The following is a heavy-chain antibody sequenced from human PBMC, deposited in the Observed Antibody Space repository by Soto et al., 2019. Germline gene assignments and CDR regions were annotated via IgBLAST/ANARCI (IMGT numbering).Heavy chain of an antibody. J-gene: IGHJ4*02. CDR3: AKGVRDDSVYSAFDY. D-gene: IGHD3-22*01. Sequence: EVQVLESGGDLVQPGGSLRLSCAASGFTFSNYAMSWVRQTPGKGLEWVSLISGSGDITYYADSVKGRFTISRDNSKNTLYLQVTSLRAEDTAVYYCAKGVRDDSVYSAFDYWGQGTLVTVSS. V-gene: IGHV3-23*01. CDR2: ISGSGDIT. CDR1: GFTFSNYA.